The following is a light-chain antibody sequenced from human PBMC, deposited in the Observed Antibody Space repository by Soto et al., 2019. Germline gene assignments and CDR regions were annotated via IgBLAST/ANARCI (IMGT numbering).Light chain of an antibody. J-gene: IGKJ4*01. CDR3: QQYDNWPVT. CDR2: RAS. V-gene: IGKV3-15*01. CDR1: QSLGGN. Sequence: EIVMTQSPATLAVSPGDTATLSCRASQSLGGNLAWYQQKPGQAPRLLIFRASSRAKGVPARFSASGSGTEFTLTISGLQSEDFAVYYCQQYDNWPVTFGGGTKVDIK.